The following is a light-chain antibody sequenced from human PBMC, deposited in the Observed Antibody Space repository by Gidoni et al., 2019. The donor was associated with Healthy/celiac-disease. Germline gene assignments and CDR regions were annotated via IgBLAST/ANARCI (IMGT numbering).Light chain of an antibody. CDR2: DNN. CDR1: SSNIGNNY. V-gene: IGLV1-51*01. Sequence: QSVLTQPPSVSAAPGQKVTISCSGSSSNIGNNYVSWYQQLPGTAPKLLNYDNNTRPSGIPDRFSGSKSGTSATLGITGLQTGDEADYYCGTWDSSLSAGGVFGGGTKLTVL. CDR3: GTWDSSLSAGGV. J-gene: IGLJ3*02.